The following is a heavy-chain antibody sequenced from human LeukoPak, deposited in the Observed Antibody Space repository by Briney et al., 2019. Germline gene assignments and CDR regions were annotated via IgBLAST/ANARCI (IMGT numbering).Heavy chain of an antibody. D-gene: IGHD3-10*01. CDR2: ISGSGGST. J-gene: IGHJ4*02. V-gene: IGHV3-23*01. Sequence: PGGSLRLSCAASGFTFSSYAMSWVRQAPGKGLEWVSAISGSGGSTYYADSVKGRFTISRDNYKNTLYLQMNSLRAEDTAVYYCAKGGVRGVITTGYWGQGTLVTVSS. CDR3: AKGGVRGVITTGY. CDR1: GFTFSSYA.